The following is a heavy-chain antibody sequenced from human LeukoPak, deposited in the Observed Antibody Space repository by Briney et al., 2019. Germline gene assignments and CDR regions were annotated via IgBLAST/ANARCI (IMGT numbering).Heavy chain of an antibody. J-gene: IGHJ4*02. V-gene: IGHV1-69*01. Sequence: SVKVSCKASGGTFSSYAISWVRQAPGQGLEWMGGIIPIFGTANYAQKFQGRVTITADESTSTGYMEPSSRRSEDTAVYYCARANVDTAMAYYFDYWGQGTLVTVSS. CDR1: GGTFSSYA. CDR3: ARANVDTAMAYYFDY. D-gene: IGHD5-18*01. CDR2: IIPIFGTA.